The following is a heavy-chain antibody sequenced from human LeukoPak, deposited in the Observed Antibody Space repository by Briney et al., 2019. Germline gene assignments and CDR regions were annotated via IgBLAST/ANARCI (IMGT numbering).Heavy chain of an antibody. J-gene: IGHJ4*02. CDR2: ISAYNGNT. CDR3: ARLWRDIVVVPAAIAQFDY. V-gene: IGHV1-18*01. Sequence: ASVKVSCKASGYTFTSYGISWVRQAPGQGLEWMGWISAYNGNTNYAQKLQCRVTMTTDTSTSTAYMELRSLRSDDTAVYYCARLWRDIVVVPAAIAQFDYWGQGTLVTVSS. D-gene: IGHD2-2*01. CDR1: GYTFTSYG.